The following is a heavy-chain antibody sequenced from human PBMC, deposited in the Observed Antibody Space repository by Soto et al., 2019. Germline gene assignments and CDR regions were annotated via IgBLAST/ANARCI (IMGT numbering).Heavy chain of an antibody. CDR3: ARVGVFQNGYFFDY. V-gene: IGHV4-39*01. CDR1: GGSISSSIYY. J-gene: IGHJ4*02. CDR2: IYDIGST. Sequence: PSETLSLTCTVSGGSISSSIYYWGWIRQPPGKGLEWIATIYDIGSTYYNPSLKSRVTISVDTSKNQFSLDLSSVTAADTAVYYCARVGVFQNGYFFDYWGQGTLVTVYS. D-gene: IGHD3-16*01.